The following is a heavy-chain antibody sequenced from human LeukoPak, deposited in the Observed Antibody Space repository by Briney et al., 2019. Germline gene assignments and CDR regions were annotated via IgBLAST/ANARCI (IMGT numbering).Heavy chain of an antibody. D-gene: IGHD3-3*01. J-gene: IGHJ5*02. Sequence: SVKVSCKASGGTFISYAISWVRQAPGQGLEWMGGIIPIFGTANYAQKFQGRVTITTDESTSTAYMELSSLRSEDTAVYYCACTYYDFWSGRGGWFDPWGQGTLVTVSS. CDR2: IIPIFGTA. CDR3: ACTYYDFWSGRGGWFDP. V-gene: IGHV1-69*05. CDR1: GGTFISYA.